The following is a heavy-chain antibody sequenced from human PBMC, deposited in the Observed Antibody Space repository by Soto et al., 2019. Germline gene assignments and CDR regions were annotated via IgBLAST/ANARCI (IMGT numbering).Heavy chain of an antibody. CDR3: TRDLRVGGNA. D-gene: IGHD2-15*01. J-gene: IGHJ5*02. CDR2: INPGGGFT. V-gene: IGHV1-46*01. Sequence: QVQLVQSGAEVKKPGASVKVSCKASGYTFTSYYMHWVRQAPGQGLEWMGIINPGGGFTLYTENLQGRITMTSDTSTSTIYMELSSLRSEDTATYYCTRDLRVGGNAWGQGTLVTVSS. CDR1: GYTFTSYY.